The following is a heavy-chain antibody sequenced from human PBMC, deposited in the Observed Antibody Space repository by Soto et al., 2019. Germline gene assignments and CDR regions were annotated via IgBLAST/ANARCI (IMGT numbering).Heavy chain of an antibody. CDR3: AKDKSSGWPTYYYYMDV. CDR1: GFTFDDYA. D-gene: IGHD6-19*01. V-gene: IGHV3-9*01. Sequence: GGSLRLSCAASGFTFDDYAMHWVRQAPGKGLEWVSGISWNSGSIGYADSVKGRFTISRDNAKNSLYLQMNSLRAEDTALYYCAKDKSSGWPTYYYYMDVWGKGTTVTVSS. J-gene: IGHJ6*03. CDR2: ISWNSGSI.